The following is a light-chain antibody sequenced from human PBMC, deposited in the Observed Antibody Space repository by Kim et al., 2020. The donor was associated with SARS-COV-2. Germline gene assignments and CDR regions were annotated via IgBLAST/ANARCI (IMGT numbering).Light chain of an antibody. CDR3: QQRSNWPPLT. CDR2: DAS. J-gene: IGKJ4*01. V-gene: IGKV3-11*01. CDR1: QSVSSY. Sequence: APGKRATLSCRACQSVSSYLAWYQQKPGQAPRLLIYDASNRATGIPARFSGSGSGTDFTLTISSLEPEDFAVYYCQQRSNWPPLTFGGGTKVDIK.